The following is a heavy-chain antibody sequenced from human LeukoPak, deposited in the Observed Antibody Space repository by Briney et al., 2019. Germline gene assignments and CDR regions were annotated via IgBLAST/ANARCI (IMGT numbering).Heavy chain of an antibody. CDR3: AREQYGSDDALDI. CDR2: IWYDGSNK. J-gene: IGHJ3*02. Sequence: GGSLRLSCAASGFTFSNYGMIWGRQAPRQGLEWVAVIWYDGSNKDYADSVKGRFTVSRDNSKNTMDLQMNSLRAEDTAVYYCAREQYGSDDALDIWGQGTMVTVSS. V-gene: IGHV3-33*01. CDR1: GFTFSNYG. D-gene: IGHD4-17*01.